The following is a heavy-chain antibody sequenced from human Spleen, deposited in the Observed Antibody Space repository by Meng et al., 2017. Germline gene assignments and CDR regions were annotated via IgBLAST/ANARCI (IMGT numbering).Heavy chain of an antibody. Sequence: VPSGACRTNPGASGKVPCKPSGYTFPAYWLHWVRLAPGQGLEWMGRIDPGSGGTQYPQNFQGRVLMTRDTSISTTYMELSGLRSDDTAVYYCVRDEDISAAGKLFGDYWGQGTLVTVSS. D-gene: IGHD6-13*01. J-gene: IGHJ4*02. CDR1: GYTFPAYW. CDR3: VRDEDISAAGKLFGDY. V-gene: IGHV1-2*06. CDR2: IDPGSGGT.